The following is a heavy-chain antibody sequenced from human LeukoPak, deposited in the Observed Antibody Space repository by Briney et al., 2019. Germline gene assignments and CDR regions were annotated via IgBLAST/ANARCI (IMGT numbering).Heavy chain of an antibody. D-gene: IGHD5-18*01. J-gene: IGHJ4*02. CDR1: GGSISSSSYY. CDR2: IYYSGST. V-gene: IGHV4-39*07. CDR3: ARGYVDTAMVRGGGYFGY. Sequence: SETLSLTCTVSGGSISSSSYYWGWIRQPPGKGLEWLGSIYYSGSTYYNPSLKSRVTISVDTSKNQFSLKLSSVTAADTAVYYCARGYVDTAMVRGGGYFGYWGQGTLVTVSS.